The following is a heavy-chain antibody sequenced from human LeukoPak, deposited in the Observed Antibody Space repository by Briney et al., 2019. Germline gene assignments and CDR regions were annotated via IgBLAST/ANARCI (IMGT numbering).Heavy chain of an antibody. J-gene: IGHJ5*02. CDR2: IKNDGSSA. CDR3: AKSDWFDP. V-gene: IGHV3-74*01. Sequence: GGSLRLSCATSGFTFSNYWMNWLRQAPGKGLVWVSRIKNDGSSASYAESVKGRFTISRDNARNALYLQMNSLRVGDTAVYYCAKSDWFDPWGRGILVTVSS. CDR1: GFTFSNYW.